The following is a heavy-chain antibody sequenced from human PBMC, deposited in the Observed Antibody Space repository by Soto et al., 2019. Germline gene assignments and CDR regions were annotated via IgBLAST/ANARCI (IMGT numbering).Heavy chain of an antibody. CDR2: INHSGST. J-gene: IGHJ4*02. D-gene: IGHD2-2*01. CDR3: ARGFSTSCRNFDY. CDR1: GGSFSGYY. Sequence: PSETLSLTCAVYGGSFSGYYWSWVRQPPGKGLEWIGEINHSGSTNYNPSLKSRVTISVDTSKNQFSLKLSSVTAADTAVYYCARGFSTSCRNFDYRGQGTLVTVSS. V-gene: IGHV4-34*01.